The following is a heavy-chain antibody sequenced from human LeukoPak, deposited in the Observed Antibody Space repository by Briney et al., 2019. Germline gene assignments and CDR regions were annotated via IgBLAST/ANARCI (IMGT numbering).Heavy chain of an antibody. D-gene: IGHD5-18*01. Sequence: GGSLRLSCEASGFIFSNSWMSWVRQAPGKGLEWVANIREDGSEAYYVDFVKGRFTISRDNDKNSLHLQMNSLRVEDTAVYYCARVLYFRENSYAGPFDQWGQGTLVTVSS. V-gene: IGHV3-7*01. J-gene: IGHJ4*02. CDR1: GFIFSNSW. CDR3: ARVLYFRENSYAGPFDQ. CDR2: IREDGSEA.